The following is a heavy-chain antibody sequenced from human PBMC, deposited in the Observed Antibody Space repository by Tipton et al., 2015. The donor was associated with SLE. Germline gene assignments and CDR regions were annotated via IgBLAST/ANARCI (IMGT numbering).Heavy chain of an antibody. J-gene: IGHJ6*04. D-gene: IGHD3-16*01. Sequence: TLSLTCAVYGGSFSGYHCIWIRQAPGKGLEWIGEINDTGGTSYSPSLKSRVTMSVDTSNNQFSLKLSSVTAADTAIYYCASLPLYDFIDVWGKGTTVTVSS. CDR1: GGSFSGYH. CDR2: INDTGGT. V-gene: IGHV4-34*10. CDR3: ASLPLYDFIDV.